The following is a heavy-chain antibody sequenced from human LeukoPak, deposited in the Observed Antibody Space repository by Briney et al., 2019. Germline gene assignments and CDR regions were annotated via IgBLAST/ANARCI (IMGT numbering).Heavy chain of an antibody. CDR2: IIPIFGTA. CDR3: ARDLDYYDSSGYYYGWFDP. J-gene: IGHJ5*02. Sequence: GASVKVSCKASGGTFSSYAINWVRQAPGQGLEWMGGIIPIFGTANYAQKFQGRVTITTDESTSTAYMELSSLRSEDTAVYYCARDLDYYDSSGYYYGWFDPWGQGTLVTVSS. CDR1: GGTFSSYA. D-gene: IGHD3-22*01. V-gene: IGHV1-69*05.